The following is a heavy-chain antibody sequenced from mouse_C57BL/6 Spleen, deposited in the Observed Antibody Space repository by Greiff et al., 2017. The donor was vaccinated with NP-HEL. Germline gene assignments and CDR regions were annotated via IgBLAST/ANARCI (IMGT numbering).Heavy chain of an antibody. Sequence: QVQLQQSGPELVKPGASVKISCTASGYAFSSSWMNWVKQRPGKGLEWIGRIYPGDGDTNYNGKFKGKATLTADKSSSTAYMQLSSLTSEDSAVYFCARSYYYAMDYWGQGTSVTGSS. CDR2: IYPGDGDT. CDR3: ARSYYYAMDY. J-gene: IGHJ4*01. V-gene: IGHV1-82*01. CDR1: GYAFSSSW.